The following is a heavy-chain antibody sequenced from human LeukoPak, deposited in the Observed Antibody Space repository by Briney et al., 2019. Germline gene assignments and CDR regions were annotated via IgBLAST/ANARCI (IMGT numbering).Heavy chain of an antibody. J-gene: IGHJ4*01. V-gene: IGHV3-23*01. CDR2: ISGSGGST. Sequence: GGSLRLSCAASGFTFSSYAMSWVRQAPGKGLEWVSAISGSGGSTYYADSVKGRFTISRDNAKNSLYLQMNSLRDEDTALYYCARDPSEASHPYYFDYWGQGTLVTVSS. CDR3: ARDPSEASHPYYFDY. CDR1: GFTFSSYA.